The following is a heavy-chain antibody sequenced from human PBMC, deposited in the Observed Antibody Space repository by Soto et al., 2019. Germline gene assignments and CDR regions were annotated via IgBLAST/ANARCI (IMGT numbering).Heavy chain of an antibody. J-gene: IGHJ4*02. D-gene: IGHD6-13*01. CDR3: ASYMEGGVGRGY. CDR2: TNNSGIT. Sequence: QVQLQESGPGLVKPSETLSLTCTVSGGSITGYHWSWIRQPPGKGLEWIGYTNNSGITNYNPSLQGRVPITVGTTKSHLSLNLSAVTDSDTAVYYCASYMEGGVGRGYWGQGHLVTVSS. V-gene: IGHV4-59*01. CDR1: GGSITGYH.